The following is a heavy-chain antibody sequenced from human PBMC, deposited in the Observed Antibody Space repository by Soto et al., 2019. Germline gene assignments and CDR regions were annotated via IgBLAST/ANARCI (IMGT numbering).Heavy chain of an antibody. CDR3: AGGLGQRVRGELDY. J-gene: IGHJ4*02. Sequence: QVQLVQSGAEVKKPGSSVKVSCKASGGTFSSYAISWVRQAPGQGLEWMGGIIPIFGTANYAQKCQGRVTITADESTSTAYMELSSLRAEDTAVYYCAGGLGQRVRGELDYWGQGSLVTVSS. CDR1: GGTFSSYA. D-gene: IGHD6-6*01. V-gene: IGHV1-69*12. CDR2: IIPIFGTA.